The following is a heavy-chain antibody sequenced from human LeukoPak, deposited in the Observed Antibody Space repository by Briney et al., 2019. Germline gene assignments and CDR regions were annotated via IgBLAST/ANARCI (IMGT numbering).Heavy chain of an antibody. Sequence: GGSLRLSCAASGFTFSSYSMNWVRQAPGKGLEWVSSISSSSSYIYYADSVKGRFTISRDNAKNSLYLQMNSLRAEDTAVYYCARDLNYYGSGSYYIGGYYGMDVWGKGTTATVSS. CDR1: GFTFSSYS. CDR3: ARDLNYYGSGSYYIGGYYGMDV. V-gene: IGHV3-21*01. D-gene: IGHD3-10*01. CDR2: ISSSSSYI. J-gene: IGHJ6*04.